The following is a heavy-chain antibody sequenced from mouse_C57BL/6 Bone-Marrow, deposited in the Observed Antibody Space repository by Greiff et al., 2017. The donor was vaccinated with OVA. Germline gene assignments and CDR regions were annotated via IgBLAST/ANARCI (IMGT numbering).Heavy chain of an antibody. CDR1: GYTFTSYW. CDR3: AREGILRAWFAY. CDR2: INPSNGGT. D-gene: IGHD1-1*01. Sequence: QVQLQQSGTELVKPGASVKLSCKASGYTFTSYWMHWVKQRPGQGLEWIGNINPSNGGTNYNEKFKSKATLTVDKSSSTAYMQLSSLTSEDSAVYYCAREGILRAWFAYWGQGTLVTVSA. J-gene: IGHJ3*01. V-gene: IGHV1-53*01.